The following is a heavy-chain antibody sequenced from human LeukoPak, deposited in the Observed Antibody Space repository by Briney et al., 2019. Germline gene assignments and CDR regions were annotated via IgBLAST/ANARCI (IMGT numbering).Heavy chain of an antibody. CDR3: ARHYFSTLTTLLRGVKKQKSRFDP. CDR2: VDHTGST. CDR1: DDSITMYY. Sequence: SETLSLTCSVSDDSITMYYWTWIRQPPGKGLEWIGSVDHTGSTNFNPSLNGRVSISRDTTKNLFSLRLRSVTAADTAVYYCARHYFSTLTTLLRGVKKQKSRFDPWGQGTLVTVSS. V-gene: IGHV4-59*08. J-gene: IGHJ5*02. D-gene: IGHD4-17*01.